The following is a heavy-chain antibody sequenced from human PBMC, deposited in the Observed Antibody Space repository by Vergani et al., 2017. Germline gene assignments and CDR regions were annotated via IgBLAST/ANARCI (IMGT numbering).Heavy chain of an antibody. CDR3: ATTSGIAVAGKVDY. CDR2: ISGSGGST. Sequence: EVQLLESGGGLVQPGGSLRLSCAASRFTFSSYAMSWVRQAPGKGLEWVSAISGSGGSTYYADSVKGRFTISRDNSKNTLYLQMNSLRAEDTAVYYCATTSGIAVAGKVDYWGQGTLVTVSS. J-gene: IGHJ4*02. CDR1: RFTFSSYA. D-gene: IGHD6-19*01. V-gene: IGHV3-23*01.